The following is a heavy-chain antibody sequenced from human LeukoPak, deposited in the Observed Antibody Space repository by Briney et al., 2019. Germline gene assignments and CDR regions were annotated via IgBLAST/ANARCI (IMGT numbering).Heavy chain of an antibody. Sequence: ASVKVSFKASGYTFTSYGISWVRQAPGQGLEGMGWISAYNGNTNYAQKLQGRVTMTTDTSTSTAYMELRSLRSDDTAVYSCARDASDYYDSSGPERYFDYWGQGTLVTVSS. V-gene: IGHV1-18*01. CDR1: GYTFTSYG. CDR2: ISAYNGNT. D-gene: IGHD3-22*01. J-gene: IGHJ4*02. CDR3: ARDASDYYDSSGPERYFDY.